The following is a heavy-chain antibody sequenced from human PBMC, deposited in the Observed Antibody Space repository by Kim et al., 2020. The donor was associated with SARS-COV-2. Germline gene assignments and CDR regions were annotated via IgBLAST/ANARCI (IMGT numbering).Heavy chain of an antibody. CDR2: IGLSDEKR. CDR3: AREVWDSGSPPKGRFDP. V-gene: IGHV3-23*01. J-gene: IGHJ5*02. Sequence: GGSLRLSCEASGFTFSTYAMSWFRQAAGKGLEWVSAIGLSDEKRYYADFVRGRFTISRDNSKNTWYLQMNSLKVDDTAVYYCAREVWDSGSPPKGRFDPWGQGTLVTVSS. CDR1: GFTFSTYA. D-gene: IGHD3-10*01.